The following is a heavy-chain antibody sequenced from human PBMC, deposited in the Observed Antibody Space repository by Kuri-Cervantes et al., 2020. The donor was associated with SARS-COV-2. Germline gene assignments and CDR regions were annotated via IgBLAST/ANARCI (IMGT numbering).Heavy chain of an antibody. CDR3: ARVYSGSYYNRFDP. D-gene: IGHD1-26*01. V-gene: IGHV3-21*01. Sequence: GESLKISCAASGFTFSSYGMHWVRQAPGKGLEWVSSISSSSSYIYYADSVKGRFTISRDNAKNSLYLQMNSLRAEDTAVYYCARVYSGSYYNRFDPWGQGTLVTVSS. J-gene: IGHJ5*02. CDR1: GFTFSSYG. CDR2: ISSSSSYI.